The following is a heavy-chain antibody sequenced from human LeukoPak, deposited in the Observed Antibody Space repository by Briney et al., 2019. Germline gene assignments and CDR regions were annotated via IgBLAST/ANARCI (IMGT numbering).Heavy chain of an antibody. D-gene: IGHD3-22*01. J-gene: IGHJ4*02. CDR2: VYPSGAT. CDR1: GGSFSANY. Sequence: SETLSLTCAVSGGSFSANYWSWIRQPPGGGLEWIAEVYPSGATQYNPPLTGRVTISPDRSKSQFSLTLSSVTAADTAVYYCPGYQLWFQNDVWGQGTLVTVSS. V-gene: IGHV4-34*01. CDR3: PGYQLWFQNDV.